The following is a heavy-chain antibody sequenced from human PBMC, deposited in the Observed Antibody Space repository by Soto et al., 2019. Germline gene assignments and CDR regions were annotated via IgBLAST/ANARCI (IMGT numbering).Heavy chain of an antibody. V-gene: IGHV1-18*01. D-gene: IGHD1-26*01. CDR1: GYTFTRYG. Sequence: APVKVSGKASGYTFTRYGIRWEQQAHGQGIEWMGWISAYNDNTNYAQKLQRRVTMTTDTSTSTAYMELRSLRSDDTAVYYFARFIAGATTEAFGIWGQGTMVTVSS. J-gene: IGHJ3*02. CDR3: ARFIAGATTEAFGI. CDR2: ISAYNDNT.